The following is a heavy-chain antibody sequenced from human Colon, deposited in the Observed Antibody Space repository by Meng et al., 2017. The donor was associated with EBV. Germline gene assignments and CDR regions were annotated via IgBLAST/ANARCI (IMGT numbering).Heavy chain of an antibody. Sequence: QVQLQAPGPVLVKPSQPLSLPCTVSGGSVISGGYYWTWIRQHPGKGLEWFGHIYYSGSTFYNPSLKRRVIISIDTSKNQFSLNLRSVTAADTAVYYCARVSSGCDYFDYWGQGTLVTVSS. CDR3: ARVSSGCDYFDY. CDR2: IYYSGST. D-gene: IGHD6-19*01. J-gene: IGHJ4*02. CDR1: GGSVISGGYY. V-gene: IGHV4-31*03.